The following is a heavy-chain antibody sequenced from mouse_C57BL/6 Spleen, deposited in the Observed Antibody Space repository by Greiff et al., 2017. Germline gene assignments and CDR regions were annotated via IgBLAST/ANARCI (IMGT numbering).Heavy chain of an antibody. Sequence: QVQLQQSGAELARPGASVKLSCKASGYTFTSYGISWVKQRTGQGLECIGEIYPRSGNTYYNEKFKGKATLTADKSSRTAYIELRSLTPEDSAVYFCAVPANWDCWLADWGQGTLVPVSA. CDR2: IYPRSGNT. CDR3: AVPANWDCWLAD. CDR1: GYTFTSYG. J-gene: IGHJ3*01. V-gene: IGHV1-81*01. D-gene: IGHD4-1*01.